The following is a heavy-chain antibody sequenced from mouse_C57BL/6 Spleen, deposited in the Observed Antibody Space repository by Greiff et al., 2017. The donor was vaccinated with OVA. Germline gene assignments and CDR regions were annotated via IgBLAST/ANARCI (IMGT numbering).Heavy chain of an antibody. D-gene: IGHD3-2*02. J-gene: IGHJ3*01. CDR2: IYPGSGNT. CDR1: GYTFTDYY. V-gene: IGHV1-76*01. CDR3: ARKDSSGYAWFAY. Sequence: VQLQQSGAELVRPGASVKLSCKASGYTFTDYYINWVKQRPGQGLEWIARIYPGSGNTYYNEKFKGKATLTAEKSSSTAYMQLSSLTSEDSAVYFCARKDSSGYAWFAYWGQGTLVTVSA.